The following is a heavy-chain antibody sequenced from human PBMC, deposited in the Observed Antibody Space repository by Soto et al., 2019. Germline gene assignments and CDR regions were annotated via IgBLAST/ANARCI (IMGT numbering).Heavy chain of an antibody. J-gene: IGHJ2*01. D-gene: IGHD3-22*01. V-gene: IGHV3-33*01. CDR3: ARDRYSYDSRAYQGVDWYFDL. CDR1: GFTFNNYG. Sequence: GGSLRLSCAASGFTFNNYGMHWVRQAPGRGLEWVAVIWYDGSHESYADSVKGRFTISRDNSKNTLYLQMNSLRAEDTAVYYCARDRYSYDSRAYQGVDWYFDLWGRGTLVTVSS. CDR2: IWYDGSHE.